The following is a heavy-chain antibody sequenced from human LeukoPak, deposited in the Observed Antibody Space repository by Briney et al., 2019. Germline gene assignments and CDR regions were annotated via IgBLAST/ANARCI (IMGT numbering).Heavy chain of an antibody. J-gene: IGHJ4*02. CDR2: ISGSGGST. V-gene: IGHV3-23*01. D-gene: IGHD3-9*01. Sequence: PGGSLRLSCAASGFTFSSYAMSWVRQAPGKGLEWVSAISGSGGSTYYADSVKGRFTISRDNSKNTLYLQMNSLRAEDTAVYYCARSDILTGIAERWGQGTLVTVSS. CDR3: ARSDILTGIAER. CDR1: GFTFSSYA.